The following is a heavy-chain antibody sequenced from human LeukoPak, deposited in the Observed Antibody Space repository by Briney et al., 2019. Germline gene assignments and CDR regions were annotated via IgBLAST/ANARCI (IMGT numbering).Heavy chain of an antibody. CDR1: GGSISSYY. V-gene: IGHV4-59*01. CDR2: IYYSGST. CDR3: ARVRPWIQDGMDV. Sequence: SETLSLTCTVSGGSISSYYWSWIRQPPGKGLEWIGYIYYSGSTNYNPSLKSRVTISVDTSKNQFSLKLSSVTAADTAVYYRARVRPWIQDGMDVWGQGTTVTVSS. D-gene: IGHD5-18*01. J-gene: IGHJ6*02.